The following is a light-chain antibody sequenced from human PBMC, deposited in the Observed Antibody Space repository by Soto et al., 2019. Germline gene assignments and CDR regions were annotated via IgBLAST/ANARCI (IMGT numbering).Light chain of an antibody. CDR3: QTYNNWPSWT. Sequence: EILMTQSPATLSVSPGERATLSCRATQSIITNLAWYQQKPGQAPRLLIFGASTMATGIPARLSGSGSGTEFTHTISSLQSEDFAVYYCQTYNNWPSWTFGQGTKVEIK. CDR2: GAS. J-gene: IGKJ1*01. V-gene: IGKV3-15*01. CDR1: QSIITN.